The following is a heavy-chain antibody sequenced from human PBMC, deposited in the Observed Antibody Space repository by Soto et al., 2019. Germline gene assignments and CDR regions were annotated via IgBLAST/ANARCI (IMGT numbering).Heavy chain of an antibody. CDR1: GFTFSNYA. Sequence: PGGSLRLSCAISGFTFSNYAMSWVRQAPGNGLEWVSAISGGGDSTYYADSVKGRFTISRDNSKNTLYLQMNSLRAEDTAVYYCAKVSGTTTGRLNGWGQGTLVTVSS. CDR3: AKVSGTTTGRLNG. CDR2: ISGGGDST. D-gene: IGHD1-1*01. V-gene: IGHV3-23*01. J-gene: IGHJ4*02.